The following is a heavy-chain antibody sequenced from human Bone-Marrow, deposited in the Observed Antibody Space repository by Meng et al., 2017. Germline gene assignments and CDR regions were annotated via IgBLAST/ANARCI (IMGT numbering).Heavy chain of an antibody. V-gene: IGHV4-34*01. D-gene: IGHD5-12*01. Sequence: QVQLQQWGAGLFKPSETLSLTCAVYGGSFSGYYWSWIRQPPGKGLEWIGEINHSGSTNYNPSLKSRVTISVDTSKNQFSLKLSSVTAADTAVYYCARAKRIYSGYGWWFDPWGQGTLVTVSS. J-gene: IGHJ5*02. CDR2: INHSGST. CDR1: GGSFSGYY. CDR3: ARAKRIYSGYGWWFDP.